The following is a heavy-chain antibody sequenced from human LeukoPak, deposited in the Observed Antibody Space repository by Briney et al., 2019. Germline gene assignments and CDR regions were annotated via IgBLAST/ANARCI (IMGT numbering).Heavy chain of an antibody. D-gene: IGHD6-19*01. V-gene: IGHV3-30*04. Sequence: GGSLRLSCAASGFTFSSYAMHWVRQAPGKGLEWVAVISYDGSNKYYADSVKGRFTISRDNSKNTLYLQMNSLRAEDTAVYYCARNYVAVAGTVYGYYYYYYMDVWGKGTTVTVSS. CDR1: GFTFSSYA. CDR3: ARNYVAVAGTVYGYYYYYYMDV. J-gene: IGHJ6*03. CDR2: ISYDGSNK.